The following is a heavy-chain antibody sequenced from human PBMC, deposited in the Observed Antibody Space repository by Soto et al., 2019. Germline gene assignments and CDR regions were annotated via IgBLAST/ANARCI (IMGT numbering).Heavy chain of an antibody. V-gene: IGHV3-13*01. CDR3: TRGGIWGVSWNWFDT. CDR1: GFTFSSHD. Sequence: EVQLVESGGGLVQPGGSLRLSCAASGFTFSSHDMHWVRQVTGKGVEWVSGIDSAGDAKYPASVKGRFTISRENAKNSLYRQMNSLRAADTAMYYCTRGGIWGVSWNWFDTWGQGTLVTVSS. J-gene: IGHJ5*02. D-gene: IGHD3-10*01. CDR2: IDSAGDA.